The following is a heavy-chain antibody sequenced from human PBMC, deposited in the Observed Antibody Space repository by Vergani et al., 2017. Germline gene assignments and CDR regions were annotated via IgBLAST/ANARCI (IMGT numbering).Heavy chain of an antibody. CDR1: GGSLSSSSYY. CDR2: IYYSGST. D-gene: IGHD1-1*01. V-gene: IGHV4-39*01. Sequence: QLQLQESGPGLVKPSETLSLTCTVSGGSLSSSSYYWGWIRQPPGKGLEWIGSIYYSGSTYYNPSLKGRVTISVDTSKNQFSLKLSAVTAADTAGYYCARGDGTTGTTGDPWGQGTLVTVSS. J-gene: IGHJ5*02. CDR3: ARGDGTTGTTGDP.